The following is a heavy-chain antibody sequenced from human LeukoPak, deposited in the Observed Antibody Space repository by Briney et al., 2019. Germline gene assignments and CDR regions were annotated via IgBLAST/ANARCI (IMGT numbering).Heavy chain of an antibody. CDR1: GFSLSTGRVW. CDR2: IDWADDK. D-gene: IGHD3-9*01. J-gene: IGHJ3*02. CDR3: ARTRYVLRYFDWLSDAFDI. V-gene: IGHV2-70*11. Sequence: SGRTLVNPTQTLTPACTCSGFSLSTGRVWGSWSRQPPGEAVGGLARIDWADDKYYSTPLQTRLTISKDTSKNQVVPTMTNMDPVDTATYYCARTRYVLRYFDWLSDAFDIWGQGTMVTVSS.